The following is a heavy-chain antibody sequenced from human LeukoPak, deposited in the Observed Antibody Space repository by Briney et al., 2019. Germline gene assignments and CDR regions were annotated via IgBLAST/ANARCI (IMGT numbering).Heavy chain of an antibody. Sequence: GESLRLSCAASGFTFSSYWMHWVRQAPGKGLVWVSRVDTDGSSTTYADSVKGRFTISRDNAKNTLYLQMNSLRAEDTAVYYCARVGYCSGGSCYSPNHYYGMDVWGQGTTVTVSS. CDR2: VDTDGSST. V-gene: IGHV3-74*03. CDR1: GFTFSSYW. D-gene: IGHD2-15*01. CDR3: ARVGYCSGGSCYSPNHYYGMDV. J-gene: IGHJ6*02.